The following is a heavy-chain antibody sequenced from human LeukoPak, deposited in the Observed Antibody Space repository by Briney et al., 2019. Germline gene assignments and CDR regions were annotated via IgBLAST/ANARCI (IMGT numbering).Heavy chain of an antibody. CDR2: INPNSGNT. Sequence: ASVKVSCKASGYTFTSYDINWVRQATGQGLEWMGWINPNSGNTGYAQKFQGRVTITRNTSISTAYMELSSLRSEDTAVYYCARIGLSGYLYYFDYWGQGTLVTVSS. CDR3: ARIGLSGYLYYFDY. CDR1: GYTFTSYD. J-gene: IGHJ4*02. V-gene: IGHV1-8*03. D-gene: IGHD3-3*01.